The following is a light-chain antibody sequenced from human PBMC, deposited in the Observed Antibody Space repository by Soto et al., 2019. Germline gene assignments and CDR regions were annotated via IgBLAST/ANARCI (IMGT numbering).Light chain of an antibody. Sequence: QSVLTQPPSVSDAPGQRVTISCTGSSSNIGAGYEAHAYQQVPGTAPKLLIYENNNRPSGVPDRFSGSKSGTSASLAITGLQAEDEAEYYCRSYDSSLSGYVFGTGTKVTVL. CDR2: ENN. J-gene: IGLJ1*01. V-gene: IGLV1-40*01. CDR1: SSNIGAGYE. CDR3: RSYDSSLSGYV.